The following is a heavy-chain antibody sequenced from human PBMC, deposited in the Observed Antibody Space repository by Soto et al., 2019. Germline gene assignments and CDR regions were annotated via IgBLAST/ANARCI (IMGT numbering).Heavy chain of an antibody. J-gene: IGHJ5*02. Sequence: QVQLVESGGGVVQPGRSLRLSCAASGFTFSSYGMHWVRQAPGKGLEWVAVIWYDGSNKYYADSVKGRFTISRDNSKKTLYVQMNTLRAEDTAVHYCARHLKYSSDLWGQGTLVTVS. CDR1: GFTFSSYG. CDR3: ARHLKYSSDL. D-gene: IGHD6-19*01. V-gene: IGHV3-33*01. CDR2: IWYDGSNK.